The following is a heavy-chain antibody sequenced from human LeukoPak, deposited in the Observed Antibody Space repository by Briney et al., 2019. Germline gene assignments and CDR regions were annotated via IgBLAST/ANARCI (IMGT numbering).Heavy chain of an antibody. CDR3: AKPYYDFWSGYYGDAFDI. J-gene: IGHJ3*02. CDR1: GFTFSSYA. CDR2: ISGSGVST. Sequence: GGSLRLSCAASGFTFSSYAMSWVRQTPEKELEWVSGISGSGVSTYYADSVKGRFTISRDNSNNILDLQMSSLRADDTAVYFCAKPYYDFWSGYYGDAFDIWGQGTMVTVSS. D-gene: IGHD3-3*01. V-gene: IGHV3-23*01.